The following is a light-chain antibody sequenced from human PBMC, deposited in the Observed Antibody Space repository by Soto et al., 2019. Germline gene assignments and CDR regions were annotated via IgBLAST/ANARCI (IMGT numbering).Light chain of an antibody. J-gene: IGKJ1*01. CDR2: QTS. CDR3: HQRQSWPRT. CDR1: QYINTR. Sequence: EIVLTQSPATLSSFPDDRVTLSCRASQYINTRLAWYQHRPGQSPRLLIYQTSLRAAGIPARFSASGSGTDFTLTISDVQPEDFALYYCHQRQSWPRTFGQGTKV. V-gene: IGKV3-11*01.